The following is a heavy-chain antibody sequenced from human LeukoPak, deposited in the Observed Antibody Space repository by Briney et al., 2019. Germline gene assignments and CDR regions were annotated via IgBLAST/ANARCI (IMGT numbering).Heavy chain of an antibody. CDR3: ARGAWDYDLFFSLYAMDV. CDR1: GGSFSNYY. V-gene: IGHV4-59*01. J-gene: IGHJ6*02. CDR2: VSYSGST. D-gene: IGHD1-7*01. Sequence: SETLSLTCTIFGGSFSNYYWSWIRKPPGKGLEWIGYVSYSGSTSYNPSLRGRIALSLDTSKNQISLRLTSVTAADTAIYFCARGAWDYDLFFSLYAMDVWGQGTTVIVSS.